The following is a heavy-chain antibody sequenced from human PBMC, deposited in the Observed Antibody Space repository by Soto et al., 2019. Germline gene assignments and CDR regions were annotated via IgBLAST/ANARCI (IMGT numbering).Heavy chain of an antibody. Sequence: WESXRLSCASSVCSFSSYSRRWFRQAPGKGREWVSAISGSGSTIYYADSVKGRLNISRDNAKNSLYLQMKSLRAEDTPVYSCARDNRGPSNRHFEYCGQRPLVTVYS. CDR2: ISGSGSTI. CDR1: VCSFSSYS. J-gene: IGHJ4*02. D-gene: IGHD6-25*01. CDR3: ARDNRGPSNRHFEY. V-gene: IGHV3-48*04.